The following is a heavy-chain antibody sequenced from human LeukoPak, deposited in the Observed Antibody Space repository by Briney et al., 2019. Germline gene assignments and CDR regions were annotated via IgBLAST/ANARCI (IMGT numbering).Heavy chain of an antibody. CDR1: GYTFTSYY. D-gene: IGHD2-15*01. J-gene: IGHJ4*02. Sequence: GASVKVSCKASGYTFTSYYMHWVRQAPGQGLEWMGIINPSGGSTSYAQKLQGRVTMTTETSMSTAYMELRSLRSDDTAVYYCARDPIVVVVAASSHYFDYWGQGTLVTVSS. V-gene: IGHV1-46*01. CDR3: ARDPIVVVVAASSHYFDY. CDR2: INPSGGST.